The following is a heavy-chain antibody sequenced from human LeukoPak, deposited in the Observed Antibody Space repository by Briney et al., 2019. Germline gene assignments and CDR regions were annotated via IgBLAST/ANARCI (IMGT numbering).Heavy chain of an antibody. CDR1: GYIFTGYY. CDR2: INPNSGGT. CDR3: ARELWFGEFCFDY. V-gene: IGHV1-2*02. D-gene: IGHD3-10*01. Sequence: ASVKVSCKASGYIFTGYYMHWMRQAPGQGLEWMGWINPNSGGTNYAQKFQGRVTMTRDTFISTVYMDLSRLRSDDTAVYYCARELWFGEFCFDYWGQGTLVTVSS. J-gene: IGHJ4*02.